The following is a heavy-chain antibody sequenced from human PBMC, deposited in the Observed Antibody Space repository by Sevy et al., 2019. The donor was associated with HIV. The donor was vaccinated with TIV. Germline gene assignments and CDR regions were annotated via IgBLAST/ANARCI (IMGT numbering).Heavy chain of an antibody. J-gene: IGHJ6*02. V-gene: IGHV3-15*01. CDR1: GFTFSYAW. CDR3: STDPIIVLLVTNGMDV. Sequence: GGSLRLSCAASGFTFSYAWMSWVRQAPGKGLEWIGRIKSKADGGTIDYGAPVKGRFTISRDDSKNTLYLQLNSLKTDDTAVYYCSTDPIIVLLVTNGMDVWGQGTTVTVSS. CDR2: IKSKADGGTI. D-gene: IGHD2-8*01.